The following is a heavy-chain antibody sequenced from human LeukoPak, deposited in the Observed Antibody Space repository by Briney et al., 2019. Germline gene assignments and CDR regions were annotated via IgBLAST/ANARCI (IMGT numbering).Heavy chain of an antibody. CDR2: TSSSDAGT. J-gene: IGHJ4*02. CDR3: ARAPVTSCRGAYCYPFDY. Sequence: GRSLRLHCAASGFPLSSYDMSWVRQPPGTGHEWVSATSSSDAGTYYADSVRGRFTISRDNSKNTLYLQMNSLRVEDAAVYYCARAPVTSCRGAYCYPFDYWGQGTLVTVSS. D-gene: IGHD2-21*01. V-gene: IGHV3-23*01. CDR1: GFPLSSYD.